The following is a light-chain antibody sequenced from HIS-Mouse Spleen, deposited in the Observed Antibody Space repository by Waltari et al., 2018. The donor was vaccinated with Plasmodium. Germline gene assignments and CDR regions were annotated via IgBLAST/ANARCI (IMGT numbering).Light chain of an antibody. J-gene: IGLJ2*01. CDR2: NDS. CDR1: ALPKQY. Sequence: SYELTQPPSVSVSPGQTARITCSGDALPKQYAYWYPQKPGQAPVLVIYNDSERPSGIPERFSGSSSGTTVTLTISGVQAEDEADYYCQSADSSGTYRVFGGGTKLTVL. V-gene: IGLV3-25*03. CDR3: QSADSSGTYRV.